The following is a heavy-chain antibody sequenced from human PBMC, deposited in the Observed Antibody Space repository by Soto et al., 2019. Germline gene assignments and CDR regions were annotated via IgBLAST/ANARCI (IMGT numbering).Heavy chain of an antibody. V-gene: IGHV3-23*01. D-gene: IGHD6-19*01. J-gene: IGHJ4*02. CDR3: AKAQGNSGWSNF. CDR1: GFTFSSFA. Sequence: TGGSLRLSCAASGFTFSSFAMSWVRQAPGKGLEWVSAISGSGGATYYADSVEGRFTISRDNSKNTLYLQMNSLRADDTAVFYCAKAQGNSGWSNFWGQGTLVTVSS. CDR2: ISGSGGAT.